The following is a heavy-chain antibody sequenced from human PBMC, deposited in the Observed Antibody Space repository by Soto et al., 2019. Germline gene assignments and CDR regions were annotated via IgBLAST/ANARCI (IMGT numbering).Heavy chain of an antibody. CDR3: ARAGTYCGGDCYSTWFDP. J-gene: IGHJ5*02. CDR1: GGTFSSYA. Sequence: QVQLVQSGAEVKKPGSSVKVSCKASGGTFSSYAISWVRQAPGQGLEWMGGIIPIFGTANYAKKFQGRVTITADESTSTAYMELSSLRSEDTAVYYCARAGTYCGGDCYSTWFDPWGQGTLVTVSS. V-gene: IGHV1-69*12. CDR2: IIPIFGTA. D-gene: IGHD2-21*02.